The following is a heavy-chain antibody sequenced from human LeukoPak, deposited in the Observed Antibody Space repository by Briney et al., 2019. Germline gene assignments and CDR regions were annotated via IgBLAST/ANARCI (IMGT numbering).Heavy chain of an antibody. V-gene: IGHV3-7*01. CDR3: ARFPLGNNYYYYMDV. CDR2: IKQDGSEK. D-gene: IGHD3-16*01. CDR1: GFTFSSYW. J-gene: IGHJ6*03. Sequence: GGSLRLSCAASGFTFSSYWMSWVRQAPGKGLEWVANIKQDGSEKYYVDSVKGRFTISRDDATNSVYLQMNSLRAEDVAVYYCARFPLGNNYYYYMDVGGKGTTVSVP.